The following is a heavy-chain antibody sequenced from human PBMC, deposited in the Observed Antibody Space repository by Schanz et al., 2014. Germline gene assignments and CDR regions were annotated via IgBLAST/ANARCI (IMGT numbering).Heavy chain of an antibody. J-gene: IGHJ4*02. CDR2: VHPGGST. CDR1: GFIVRSNY. CDR3: VRDELLWFGEVLSLDY. D-gene: IGHD3-10*01. V-gene: IGHV3-66*01. Sequence: EVQLVESGGGLVQPGGSLRLSCAVSGFIVRSNYMTWVRQAPGKGLEWVSFVHPGGSTYYPDSVKGRFTISRDSSKNTLYLQMNSLRPEDTALYYCVRDELLWFGEVLSLDYWGQGALVTVSS.